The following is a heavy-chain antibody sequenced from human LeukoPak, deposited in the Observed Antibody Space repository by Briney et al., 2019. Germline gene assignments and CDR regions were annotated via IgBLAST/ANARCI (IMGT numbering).Heavy chain of an antibody. V-gene: IGHV3-7*05. Sequence: GGSLRLSCVASGFTFSNYWMTWVRQAPGKGLEWVANIKEDGSEEYYVDSVKGRFTISRDNPRRSLYLQMSSLRAENTAAYYSSRDPLRRFDYWGRGTLGTVSS. CDR3: SRDPLRRFDY. CDR1: GFTFSNYW. J-gene: IGHJ4*02. CDR2: IKEDGSEE.